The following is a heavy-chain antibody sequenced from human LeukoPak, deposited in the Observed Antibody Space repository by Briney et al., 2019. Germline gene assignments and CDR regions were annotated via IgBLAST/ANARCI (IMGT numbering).Heavy chain of an antibody. J-gene: IGHJ4*02. V-gene: IGHV3-23*01. CDR3: AKAPSMIVVVNFDY. CDR2: ISGSGGST. Sequence: GGSLRLSCAASGFTFSSYAMSWVRQAPGKGREWVSAISGSGGSTYYADSVKGRFTISRDNSKNTLYLQMNSLRAEDTAVYYCAKAPSMIVVVNFDYWGQGTLVTVSS. D-gene: IGHD3-22*01. CDR1: GFTFSSYA.